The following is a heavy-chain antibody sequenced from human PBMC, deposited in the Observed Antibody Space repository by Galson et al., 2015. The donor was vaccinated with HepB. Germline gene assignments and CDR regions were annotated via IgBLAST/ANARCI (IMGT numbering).Heavy chain of an antibody. CDR2: ISYDGSNK. J-gene: IGHJ4*02. Sequence: SLRLSCAASGFTFSSYAMHWVRQAPGKGLEWVAVISYDGSNKYYADSVKGRFTISRDNSKNTLSLEMNSLRAEDTALYYCAKDYGPCSGGSCYSDYWGQGTLVTVSS. D-gene: IGHD2-15*01. CDR1: GFTFSSYA. V-gene: IGHV3-30*04. CDR3: AKDYGPCSGGSCYSDY.